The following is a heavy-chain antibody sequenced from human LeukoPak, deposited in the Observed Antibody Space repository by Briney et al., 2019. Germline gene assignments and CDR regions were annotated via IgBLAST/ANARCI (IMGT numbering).Heavy chain of an antibody. CDR1: GSTFSSYG. V-gene: IGHV3-30*02. D-gene: IGHD2-15*01. Sequence: GGSLRLSCAASGSTFSSYGMHWVRQAPGKGLEWVAFIRYDGTNKYYADSVKGRFTISRDNSKNTLYLQMNSLRAEDTAVYYCAKDRAAAFDYWGQGTLVTVSS. CDR2: IRYDGTNK. CDR3: AKDRAAAFDY. J-gene: IGHJ4*02.